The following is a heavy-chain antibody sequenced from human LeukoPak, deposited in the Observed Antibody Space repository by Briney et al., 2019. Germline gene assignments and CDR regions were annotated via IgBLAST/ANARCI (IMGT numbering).Heavy chain of an antibody. J-gene: IGHJ4*02. V-gene: IGHV4-34*01. Sequence: PSETLSLTCAVYGGSFSGYYWSWIRQSPGKGLEWIGEINHSGSTNYNPSLKSQVTISVDTSKNQFSLKLSSVTAADTAVYYCARGWDYGSGSSHFDYWGQGTLVTVSS. CDR3: ARGWDYGSGSSHFDY. CDR1: GGSFSGYY. D-gene: IGHD3-10*01. CDR2: INHSGST.